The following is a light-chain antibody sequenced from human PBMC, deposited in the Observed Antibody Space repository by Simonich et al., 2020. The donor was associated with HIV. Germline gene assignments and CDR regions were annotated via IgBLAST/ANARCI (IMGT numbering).Light chain of an antibody. Sequence: DIVMTQSPDSLAVSLGERATVNCMSSRSVLYRSYNKNYLAWYQQKPGQPHKLLISWASTRESGVPDRFSASGSGTDFTLTISSLQAEDVAIYYCQQYYSTPPTFGQGTKVEIK. V-gene: IGKV4-1*01. CDR1: RSVLYRSYNKNY. CDR2: WAS. J-gene: IGKJ1*01. CDR3: QQYYSTPPT.